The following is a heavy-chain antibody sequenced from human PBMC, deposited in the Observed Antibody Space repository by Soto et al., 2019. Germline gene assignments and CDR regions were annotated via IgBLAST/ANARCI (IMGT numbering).Heavy chain of an antibody. Sequence: PGGSLRLSCAASGFTFSDYYMSWIRLAPGKGLEWVSYISSGSGTIIYYADSVKGRFTISRDNAKNSLYLQMNSLRAEDTAVYYCYATAVVARDYWGQGTLVTVS. V-gene: IGHV3-11*01. CDR2: ISSGSGTII. CDR3: YATAVVARDY. J-gene: IGHJ4*02. CDR1: GFTFSDYY. D-gene: IGHD2-8*02.